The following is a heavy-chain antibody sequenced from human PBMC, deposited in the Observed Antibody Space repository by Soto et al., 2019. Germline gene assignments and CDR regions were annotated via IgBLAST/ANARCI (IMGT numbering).Heavy chain of an antibody. CDR1: GNSVSTNSVA. D-gene: IGHD6-19*01. Sequence: SQTLSLTCAISGNSVSTNSVAWNWIRQSPSRGLEWLGRTYFRSTWFNEYASSVKGRITISPVTSKNHFSLQLNSVTPDDSAVYYCARDKRALAGYYFDYWGQGTPVTVSS. V-gene: IGHV6-1*01. CDR3: ARDKRALAGYYFDY. J-gene: IGHJ4*02. CDR2: TYFRSTWFN.